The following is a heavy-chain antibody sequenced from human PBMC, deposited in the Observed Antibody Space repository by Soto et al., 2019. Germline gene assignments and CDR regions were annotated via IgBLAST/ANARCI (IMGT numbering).Heavy chain of an antibody. J-gene: IGHJ3*02. CDR1: GFTFSNAW. CDR3: GAVAGPDDFDS. D-gene: IGHD6-19*01. V-gene: IGHV3-15*01. CDR2: IKSKTDGGTT. Sequence: GGSLRLSCAASGFTFSNAWMSWVRQAPGKGLEWVGRIKSKTDGGTTDYAAPVKGRFTISRDDSKNTLYLRMNSLKTEDTAVYSGGAVAGPDDFDSWGQGTMVTVAS.